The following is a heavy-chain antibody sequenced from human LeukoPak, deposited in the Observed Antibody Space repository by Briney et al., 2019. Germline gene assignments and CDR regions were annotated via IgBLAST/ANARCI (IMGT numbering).Heavy chain of an antibody. D-gene: IGHD2-2*01. CDR1: GGSISSYY. V-gene: IGHV4-59*01. CDR3: AKSSTSPWDDMDV. CDR2: IYYSGSA. Sequence: PSETLSLTCTVSGGSISSYYWSWIRQPPGKGLEWIGYIYYSGSANYNPSLKSRVTMSVDTSKNQFSLKLSSVTAADTAVYYCAKSSTSPWDDMDVWGKGTTVTVSS. J-gene: IGHJ6*03.